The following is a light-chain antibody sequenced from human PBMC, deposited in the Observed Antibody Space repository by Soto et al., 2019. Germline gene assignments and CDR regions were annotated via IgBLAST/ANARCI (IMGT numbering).Light chain of an antibody. J-gene: IGLJ1*01. CDR1: SSDGGSYNL. CDR2: EGS. Sequence: QSVLTQPASVSGSPGQSITIPCTGTSSDGGSYNLVSWYQQHPGKAPKLMIYEGSKRPSGVSNRFSGSKSGNTASLTIPGLQAEDEADYYCCSYAGSLYVFGTGTKVTVL. V-gene: IGLV2-23*01. CDR3: CSYAGSLYV.